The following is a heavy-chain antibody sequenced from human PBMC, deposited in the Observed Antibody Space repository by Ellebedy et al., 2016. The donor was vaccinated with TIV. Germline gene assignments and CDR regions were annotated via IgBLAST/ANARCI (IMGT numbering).Heavy chain of an antibody. CDR1: GGSFSGYY. D-gene: IGHD5-18*01. J-gene: IGHJ4*02. CDR2: INHSGNT. V-gene: IGHV4-34*01. CDR3: ARGGTFSHGLWYFDY. Sequence: SETLSLTCAVYGGSFSGYYWSWIRQPPGKGLEWIGEINHSGNTNYNPSLKSRVTITVDTYKNQFSLNLNSVTAADTAAYYCARGGTFSHGLWYFDYWGQGTLVTVSS.